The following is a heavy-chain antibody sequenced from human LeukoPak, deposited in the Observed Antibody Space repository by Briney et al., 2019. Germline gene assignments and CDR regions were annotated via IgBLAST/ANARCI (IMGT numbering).Heavy chain of an antibody. CDR2: IYYSGST. CDR1: GGSFSSYY. Sequence: PSETLSLTCTVSGGSFSSYYWSWIRQPPGKGLEWIGYIYYSGSTYYNPSLKSRVTISVDTSKNQFSLKLSSVTAADTAVYYCARATVAAAGPSHYYYYYGMDVWGQGTTVTVSS. J-gene: IGHJ6*02. V-gene: IGHV4-30-4*01. D-gene: IGHD6-13*01. CDR3: ARATVAAAGPSHYYYYYGMDV.